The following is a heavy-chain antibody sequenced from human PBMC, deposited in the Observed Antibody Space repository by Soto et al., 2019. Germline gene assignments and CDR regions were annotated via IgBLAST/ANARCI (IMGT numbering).Heavy chain of an antibody. V-gene: IGHV1-69*06. J-gene: IGHJ5*02. CDR3: ARGYCSGGSCLSWFDP. CDR2: IIPIFGTA. Sequence: SVKVSCKASGGTFSSYSISWVRQAPGQGLEWMGGIIPIFGTANYAQKFQGRVTITADKSTSTAYMELSSLRSEDTAVYYCARGYCSGGSCLSWFDPWGQGTLVTVSS. D-gene: IGHD2-15*01. CDR1: GGTFSSYS.